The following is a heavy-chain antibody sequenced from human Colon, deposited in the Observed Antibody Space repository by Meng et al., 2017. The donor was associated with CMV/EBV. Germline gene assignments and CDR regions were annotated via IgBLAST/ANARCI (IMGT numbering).Heavy chain of an antibody. CDR3: ARGKQAGFDL. CDR1: GGTFDTST. CDR2: IIPMFGSP. D-gene: IGHD6-13*01. V-gene: IGHV1-69*12. Sequence: QVQLVQSGGEMKKTWSSVKVSCKASGGTFDTSTFNWVRQAPGQGLEWMGGIIPMFGSPSYSQKFRGRVTITADELEVNSLRSEDTAVYYCARGKQAGFDLWGQGTLVTVSS. J-gene: IGHJ5*02.